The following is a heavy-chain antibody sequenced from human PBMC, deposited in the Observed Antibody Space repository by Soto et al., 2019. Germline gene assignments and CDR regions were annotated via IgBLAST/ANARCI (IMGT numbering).Heavy chain of an antibody. CDR1: GASVTRDSVA. CDR2: TYYRSKWYN. Sequence: QTLSPSFAIPGASVTRDSVASNYNRKSTSRGLEWLGRTYYRSKWYNDYAVSVKSRITINSDTSKNQFSLHLNSVTPEDTAVYYCARDQTYNNGSTWFDPLGQGTLVTVSS. D-gene: IGHD1-20*01. V-gene: IGHV6-1*01. J-gene: IGHJ5*02. CDR3: ARDQTYNNGSTWFDP.